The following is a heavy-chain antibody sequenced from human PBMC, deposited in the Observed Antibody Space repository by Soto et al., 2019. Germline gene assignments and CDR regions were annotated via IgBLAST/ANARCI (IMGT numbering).Heavy chain of an antibody. J-gene: IGHJ4*02. V-gene: IGHV3-11*01. CDR1: GFTFSDYY. D-gene: IGHD2-15*01. CDR2: ISSSGSTI. CDR3: ARDNLVVASLYDY. Sequence: GGSLRLSCAASGFTFSDYYMSWIRQAPGKGLEWVSYISSSGSTIYYADSVKGRFTISRDNAKNSLYLQMNSLRAEDTAVYYCARDNLVVASLYDYWGQGTLVTVSS.